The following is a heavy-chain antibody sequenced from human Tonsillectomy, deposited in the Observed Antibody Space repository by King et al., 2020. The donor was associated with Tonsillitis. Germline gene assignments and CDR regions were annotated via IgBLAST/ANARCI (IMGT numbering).Heavy chain of an antibody. D-gene: IGHD5-12*01. J-gene: IGHJ4*02. CDR3: ARHSVDIVATISGAFDY. CDR2: INPGNGSP. Sequence: QLVQSWAEVRKSGASVKVSCSFSGFTITSYGIHWVQQSPGQGLEWMGWINPGNGSPSYAKKFQGRFTMTRDMSTTTAYTDLSSLTSEDMAVYYYARHSVDIVATISGAFDYWGQGTLVTVSS. V-gene: IGHV1-38-4*01. CDR1: GFTITSYG.